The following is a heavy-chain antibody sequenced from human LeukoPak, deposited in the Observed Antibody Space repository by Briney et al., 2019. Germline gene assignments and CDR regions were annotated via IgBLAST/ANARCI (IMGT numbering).Heavy chain of an antibody. J-gene: IGHJ4*02. Sequence: GGSLRLSCAASGFDFSTYSIDWVRQAPGKGLEWVSYISSSSSNIYHAGSVKGRLTISRDNAKNSLHLQMNSLRAGDTAVYYCARVGRSGWTVDYWGQGTLVTVSS. CDR2: ISSSSSNI. D-gene: IGHD6-19*01. CDR3: ARVGRSGWTVDY. V-gene: IGHV3-48*04. CDR1: GFDFSTYS.